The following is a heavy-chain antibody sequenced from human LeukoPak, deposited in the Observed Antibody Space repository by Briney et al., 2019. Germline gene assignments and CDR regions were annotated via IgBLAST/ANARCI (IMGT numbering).Heavy chain of an antibody. D-gene: IGHD1-1*01. CDR3: ARDTGDWTLDY. CDR2: ISSSSSTI. Sequence: GGSLRLSCAAPGFTFSSYSMNWVRQAPGKGLEWVSYISSSSSTIYYADSVKGRFTISRDNAKNSLYLQMNSLRAEDTAVYYCARDTGDWTLDYWGQGTLVTVSS. CDR1: GFTFSSYS. V-gene: IGHV3-48*01. J-gene: IGHJ4*02.